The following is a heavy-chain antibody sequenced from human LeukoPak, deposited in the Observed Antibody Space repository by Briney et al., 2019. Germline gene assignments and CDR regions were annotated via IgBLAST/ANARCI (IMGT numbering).Heavy chain of an antibody. Sequence: SGTLSLTCAVSGGSISSSNWWSWVRPPPGKGLEWIGEIYHSGSTNYNPSLKSRVTISVDKSKNQFSLKLSSVTAADTAVYYCARGVDEQQLAPFQHWGQGTLVTVSS. J-gene: IGHJ1*01. CDR2: IYHSGST. CDR1: GGSISSSNW. V-gene: IGHV4-4*02. CDR3: ARGVDEQQLAPFQH. D-gene: IGHD6-13*01.